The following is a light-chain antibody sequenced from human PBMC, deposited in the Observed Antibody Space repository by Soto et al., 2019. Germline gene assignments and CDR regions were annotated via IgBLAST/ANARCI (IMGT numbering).Light chain of an antibody. V-gene: IGLV2-14*01. Sequence: QSVLTQPASVSGSPGQSITISCTGTSSDVGAYDYVSWYQQYPGKAPKFMIYEVTNRPPGVSHRFSGSKSGNTASLTISGLQAEDEADYYCSSFTSTSTYVFGNGTKVTVL. CDR2: EVT. J-gene: IGLJ1*01. CDR1: SSDVGAYDY. CDR3: SSFTSTSTYV.